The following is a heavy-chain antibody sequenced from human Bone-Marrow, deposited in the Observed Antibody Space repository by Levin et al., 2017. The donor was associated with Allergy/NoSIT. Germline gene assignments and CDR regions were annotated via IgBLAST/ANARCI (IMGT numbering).Heavy chain of an antibody. Sequence: NPSETLSLTCAVSGGPISSSNWWGWVRQPPGKGLEWIGEIYHTGSSNYNPSLKGRVTISVDTSKNHFSLKLTSVTAADTAVYFCARFSTSPGVGQYFDSWGQGTLVTVSS. CDR1: GGPISSSNW. CDR2: IYHTGSS. V-gene: IGHV4-4*02. D-gene: IGHD2-2*01. J-gene: IGHJ4*02. CDR3: ARFSTSPGVGQYFDS.